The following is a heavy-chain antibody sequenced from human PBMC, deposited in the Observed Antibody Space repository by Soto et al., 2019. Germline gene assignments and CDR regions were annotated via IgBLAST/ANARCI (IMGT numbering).Heavy chain of an antibody. CDR2: INPSGGST. CDR3: AKDGHNEDDFWSGYGMDV. J-gene: IGHJ6*02. D-gene: IGHD3-3*01. Sequence: ASVKFSWPASGYTFTRSSMHWVRQAHGKGLEWMGIINPSGGSTSYAQKFQGRVTMTRDTSTSTAYMELRSLRSEDTAVYYCAKDGHNEDDFWSGYGMDVWGQGTTVTVSS. CDR1: GYTFTRSS. V-gene: IGHV1-46*01.